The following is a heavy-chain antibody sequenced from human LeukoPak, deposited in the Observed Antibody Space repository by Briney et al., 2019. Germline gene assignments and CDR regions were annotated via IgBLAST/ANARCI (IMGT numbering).Heavy chain of an antibody. CDR1: GGSISSSSYF. V-gene: IGHV4-39*01. Sequence: PSKTLSLTCTVSGGSISSSSYFWGWIRQPPGKGLEWIGSIYYSGSTYYNPSLRSRVTISVDTSKNQFSLKLSSVTAADTAVYYCAIRSSGYYLFDYWGQGTLVTVSS. CDR3: AIRSSGYYLFDY. CDR2: IYYSGST. D-gene: IGHD3-22*01. J-gene: IGHJ4*02.